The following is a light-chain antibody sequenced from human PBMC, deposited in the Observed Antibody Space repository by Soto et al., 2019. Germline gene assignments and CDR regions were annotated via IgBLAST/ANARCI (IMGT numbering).Light chain of an antibody. Sequence: VRTQSPAKLALSPGGRASLSWSAIQSVSSSYLAWYQQKPGQAHRLLIFGTYKRATGIPDRFSGSGSGTDFTLSIRRLEPQDFAVYYCQQSASSPPLTFGGGTQLDNK. V-gene: IGKV3-20*01. CDR3: QQSASSPPLT. J-gene: IGKJ4*01. CDR1: QSVSSSY. CDR2: GTY.